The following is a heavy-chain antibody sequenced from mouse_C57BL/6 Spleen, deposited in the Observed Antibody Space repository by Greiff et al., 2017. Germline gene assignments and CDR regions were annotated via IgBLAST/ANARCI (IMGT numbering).Heavy chain of an antibody. V-gene: IGHV1-63*01. CDR3: AREDYDGGYYFDY. D-gene: IGHD2-4*01. Sequence: QVHVKQSGAELVRPGTSVKMSCKASGYTFTNYWIGWAKQRPGHGLEWIGDIYPGGGYTNYNEKFKGKATLTADKSSSTAYMQFSSLTSEDSAIYYCAREDYDGGYYFDYWGQGTTLTVSS. CDR2: IYPGGGYT. CDR1: GYTFTNYW. J-gene: IGHJ2*01.